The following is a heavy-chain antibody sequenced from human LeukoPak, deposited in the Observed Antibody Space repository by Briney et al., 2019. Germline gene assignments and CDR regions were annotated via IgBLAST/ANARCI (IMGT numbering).Heavy chain of an antibody. J-gene: IGHJ4*02. CDR1: GGTFSSYA. D-gene: IGHD3-22*01. Sequence: SVTVSCKASGGTFSSYAISWVRQAPGQGLEWMGGIIPIFGTANYAQKFQGRVTITTDESTSTAYMELSSLRSEDTAVYYCARGYDSSGYYSAFFDYWGQGTLVTVSS. CDR2: IIPIFGTA. V-gene: IGHV1-69*05. CDR3: ARGYDSSGYYSAFFDY.